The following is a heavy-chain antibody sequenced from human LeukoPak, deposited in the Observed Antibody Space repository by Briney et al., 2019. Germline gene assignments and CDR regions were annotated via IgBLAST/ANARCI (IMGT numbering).Heavy chain of an antibody. Sequence: SETLSLTCTVSGGSISSGGFYWSCIRQHPGKGLEWIGTMYYSGSTYYNPSLKSRVTILVDTSKNQFSLKLSSVTAADTAVYYCARVSYVVWWFDPWGQGTLVTVSS. CDR3: ARVSYVVWWFDP. CDR2: MYYSGST. J-gene: IGHJ5*02. CDR1: GGSISSGGFY. D-gene: IGHD3-16*01. V-gene: IGHV4-31*03.